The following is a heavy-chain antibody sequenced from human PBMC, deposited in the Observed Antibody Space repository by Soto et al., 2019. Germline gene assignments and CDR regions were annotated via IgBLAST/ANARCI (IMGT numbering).Heavy chain of an antibody. D-gene: IGHD5-12*01. CDR1: GFSLSTSGVG. CDR3: AHSYRDGYNWHFDY. CDR2: IYWDDDK. J-gene: IGHJ4*02. Sequence: QITLKESGPTLVKPTQTLTLTCTFSGFSLSTSGVGVGWIRQPPGKALEWLALIYWDDDKRYSPSLKSRLTLTKDTSKNQVVLTMTNMDPVDTATYYCAHSYRDGYNWHFDYWGQGTLVTVSS. V-gene: IGHV2-5*02.